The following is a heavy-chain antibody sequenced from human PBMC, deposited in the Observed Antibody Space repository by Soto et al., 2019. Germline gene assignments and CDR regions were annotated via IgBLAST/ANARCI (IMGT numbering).Heavy chain of an antibody. V-gene: IGHV4-30-4*02. J-gene: IGHJ5*02. D-gene: IGHD2-15*01. CDR1: GGSISSGDYY. Sequence: PSETLSLTCTVSGGSISSGDYYWSWIRQPPGKGLEWIGYIYYSGSTYYNPSLKSRVTISVDTSKNQFSLKLSSVAAADTAVYYCARLVVVAATRAWFDPWGQGTLVTVS. CDR2: IYYSGST. CDR3: ARLVVVAATRAWFDP.